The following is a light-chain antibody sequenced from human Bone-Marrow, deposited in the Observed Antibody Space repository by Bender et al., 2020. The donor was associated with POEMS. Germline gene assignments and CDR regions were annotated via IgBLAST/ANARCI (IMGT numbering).Light chain of an antibody. Sequence: QSALTQPPSASGSPGQSVTISCTGTSSDVGGYNYVSWYQQHPGKAPKLMIYEVTKRSSGVSHRFFGSKSGTSASLAISDIQSEDEGDYYCSSWDDSLRGWVFGGGTNLTVL. CDR1: SSDVGGYNY. J-gene: IGLJ3*02. V-gene: IGLV2-8*01. CDR2: EVT. CDR3: SSWDDSLRGWV.